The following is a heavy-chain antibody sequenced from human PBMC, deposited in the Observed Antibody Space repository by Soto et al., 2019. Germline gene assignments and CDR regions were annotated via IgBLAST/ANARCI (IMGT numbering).Heavy chain of an antibody. V-gene: IGHV4-39*01. CDR2: INHSGST. CDR1: DGSMNSDSSY. CDR3: ARLGGYVSVGYYYLWDS. J-gene: IGHJ4*02. D-gene: IGHD3-22*01. Sequence: SSETLSLTCRVSDGSMNSDSSYWGWIRQPPGKGLEWIGVINHSGSTYHNLSLKGRVTMSVDASRNQFSLKLASMTAADTAVYYCARLGGYVSVGYYYLWDSWGQGTLVTVSS.